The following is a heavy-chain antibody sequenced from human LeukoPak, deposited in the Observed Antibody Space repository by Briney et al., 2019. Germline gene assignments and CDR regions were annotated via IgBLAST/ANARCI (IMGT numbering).Heavy chain of an antibody. CDR3: ARDLDSTGTRDYYYYGMDV. CDR2: MNPNSGNT. V-gene: IGHV1-8*01. CDR1: GYTFTSYD. D-gene: IGHD1-1*01. J-gene: IGHJ6*02. Sequence: ASVKVSCKASGYTFTSYDINWVRQATGQGLEWMGWMNPNSGNTGYAQKFQGRVTMTRNTSISTAYMELSRLRSDDTAVYYCARDLDSTGTRDYYYYGMDVWGQGTTVTVSS.